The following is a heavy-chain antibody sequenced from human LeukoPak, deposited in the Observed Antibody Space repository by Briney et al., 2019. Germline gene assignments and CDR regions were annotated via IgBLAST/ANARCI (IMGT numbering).Heavy chain of an antibody. J-gene: IGHJ4*02. D-gene: IGHD1-14*01. CDR1: GGSISSSSYY. CDR3: ATHHPVRALDY. V-gene: IGHV4-39*01. CDR2: IYYSGST. Sequence: PSETLSLTCTVSGGSISSSSYYWGWIRQPPWKGLEWIGSIYYSGSTYYNPSLKSRVTISVDTSKNQFSLKLSSVTAADTAVYYCATHHPVRALDYWGQGTLVTVSS.